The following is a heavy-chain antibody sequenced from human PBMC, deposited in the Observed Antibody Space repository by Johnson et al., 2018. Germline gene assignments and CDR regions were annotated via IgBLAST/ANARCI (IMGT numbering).Heavy chain of an antibody. V-gene: IGHV3-30*18. CDR3: EKGRGEYYYFYMDV. CDR2: ISYDGSNK. D-gene: IGHD3-16*01. J-gene: IGHJ6*03. Sequence: VQLVETGGGVVQPGRSLRLSCAASGFTFSSYAMYWVRQAPGKGLEWVVVISYDGSNKYYADSVKGRFTITRDNSKNTLYLQMNSLRAEDTAVYYCEKGRGEYYYFYMDVWGKGTTVTVSS. CDR1: GFTFSSYA.